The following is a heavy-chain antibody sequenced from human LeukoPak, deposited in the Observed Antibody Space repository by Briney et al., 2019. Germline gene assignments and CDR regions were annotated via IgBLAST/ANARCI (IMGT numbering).Heavy chain of an antibody. CDR3: AKDTAMVILGLDY. CDR2: ISYDGSNK. CDR1: GFTFSSYG. D-gene: IGHD5-18*01. V-gene: IGHV3-30*18. J-gene: IGHJ4*02. Sequence: GGSLRLSCAASGFTFSSYGMHWVRQAPGKGLERVAVISYDGSNKYYADSVKGRFTISRDNSKNTLYLQMNSLRAEDTAVYYCAKDTAMVILGLDYWGQGTLVTVSS.